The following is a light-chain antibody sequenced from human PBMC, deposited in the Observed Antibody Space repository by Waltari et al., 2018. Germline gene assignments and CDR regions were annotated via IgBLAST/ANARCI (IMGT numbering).Light chain of an antibody. CDR1: SSDVGSYNL. V-gene: IGLV2-23*02. Sequence: QSALTQPASVSGSPGQSITISCPGTSSDVGSYNLVSWYQQHPGKAPKLMIYEVSKRPSGVSNRFSGSKSGNTASLTISGLQAEDEADYYCCSYAALVVFGGGTKLTVL. CDR3: CSYAALVV. CDR2: EVS. J-gene: IGLJ2*01.